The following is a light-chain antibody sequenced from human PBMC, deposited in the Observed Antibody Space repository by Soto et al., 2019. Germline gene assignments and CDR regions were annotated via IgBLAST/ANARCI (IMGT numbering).Light chain of an antibody. CDR3: QHYNSYSEA. CDR2: KAS. Sequence: HMKQSPSTLSSSVGDRVTITCRSSQTISTWLAWYQQKPGKAPKLLIYKASTLKSGVPSRFSGSGSGTEFTLTISSLQPDDFATYYCQHYNSYSEAFGQGIKVDI. J-gene: IGKJ1*01. V-gene: IGKV1-5*03. CDR1: QTISTW.